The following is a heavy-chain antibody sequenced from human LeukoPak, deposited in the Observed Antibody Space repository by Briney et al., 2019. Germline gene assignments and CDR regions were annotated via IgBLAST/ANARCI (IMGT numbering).Heavy chain of an antibody. CDR1: GFTFDDYD. J-gene: IGHJ5*02. D-gene: IGHD2-2*01. CDR2: ITWNGDKT. Sequence: PGGSLRLSCTASGFTFDDYDMSWVRQGPGKGLEWVSGITWNGDKTAYAASVRGRFAISRDNTKKSLYLQMSSLRAEDTALYYCARDPFCSSSTGCYFEDWFDPWGPGTLVTVSS. V-gene: IGHV3-20*04. CDR3: ARDPFCSSSTGCYFEDWFDP.